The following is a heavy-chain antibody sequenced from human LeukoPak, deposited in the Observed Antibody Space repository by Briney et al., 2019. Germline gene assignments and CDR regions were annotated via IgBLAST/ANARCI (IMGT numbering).Heavy chain of an antibody. CDR1: GGSFSGYY. CDR3: ARHFALLRYFDWLLPFDY. CDR2: INHSGST. J-gene: IGHJ4*02. V-gene: IGHV4-34*01. Sequence: KPSETLSLTCAVYGGSFSGYYWSWIRQPPGKGLEWIGEINHSGSTNYNPSLKSRVTISVDTSKNQFSLKLSSVTAADTAVYYCARHFALLRYFDWLLPFDYWGQGTLVTVSS. D-gene: IGHD3-9*01.